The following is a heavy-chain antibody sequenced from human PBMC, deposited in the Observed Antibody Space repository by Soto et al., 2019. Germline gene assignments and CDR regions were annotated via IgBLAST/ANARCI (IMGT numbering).Heavy chain of an antibody. CDR3: AKNGQPPYYYYGLDV. J-gene: IGHJ6*04. V-gene: IGHV1-18*01. CDR1: GYTFARYG. D-gene: IGHD2-8*01. Sequence: QGHLVQSGAEVKKPGTSVKVSCKASGYTFARYGISWVRQAPGQGLAWMGWISGYNGDTNYAQNLQGRVTMTIDTSTSTAYMELRSLTSDDTAVYYCAKNGQPPYYYYGLDVGGKGTTVTVSS. CDR2: ISGYNGDT.